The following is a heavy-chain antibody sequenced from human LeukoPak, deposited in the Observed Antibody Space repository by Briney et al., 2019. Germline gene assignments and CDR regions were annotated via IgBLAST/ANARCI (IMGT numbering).Heavy chain of an antibody. CDR2: IIPILGIA. CDR1: GGTFSSYA. V-gene: IGHV1-69*04. J-gene: IGHJ4*02. Sequence: GASVKVSCKASGGTFSSYAISWVRQAPGQGLEWMGRIIPILGIANYAQKFQGRVTITADKSTSTAYMELSSLRSEDTAVYYCARDLARVRGVIPFDYWGQGTLVTVSS. D-gene: IGHD3-10*01. CDR3: ARDLARVRGVIPFDY.